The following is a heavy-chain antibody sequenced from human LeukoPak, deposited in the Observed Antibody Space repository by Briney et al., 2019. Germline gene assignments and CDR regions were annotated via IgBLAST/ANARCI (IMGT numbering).Heavy chain of an antibody. D-gene: IGHD6-13*01. CDR1: GGSISSSSYY. Sequence: PSETLSLTCTVSGGSISSSSYYWGWIRQPPGKGLEWIGSIYYSGSTYYNPSLRSRVTISVDTSKNQFSLKLRSVTAADTAVYYCASLILIAAGSDFWGQGNLVTVSS. V-gene: IGHV4-39*07. J-gene: IGHJ4*02. CDR3: ASLILIAAGSDF. CDR2: IYYSGST.